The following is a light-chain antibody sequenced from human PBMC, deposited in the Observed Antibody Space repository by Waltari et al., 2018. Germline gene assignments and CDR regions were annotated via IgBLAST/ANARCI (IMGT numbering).Light chain of an antibody. V-gene: IGLV2-14*01. CDR3: SSYASSTTYI. CDR1: SSDIGGYNR. CDR2: EVS. J-gene: IGLJ1*01. Sequence: QAALTQSPSVSGSPGQSVTISCTGTSSDIGGYNRVSWYQHHPGKAPKLMIYEVSNRPSGVSDRFSGSKSGNTASLIISGLQTEDEADYYCSSYASSTTYIFGAGTRLTVL.